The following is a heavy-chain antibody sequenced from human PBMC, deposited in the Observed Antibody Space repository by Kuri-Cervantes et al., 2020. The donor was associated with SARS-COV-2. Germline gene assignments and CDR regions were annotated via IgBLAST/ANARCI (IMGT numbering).Heavy chain of an antibody. D-gene: IGHD1-26*01. Sequence: GGSLRLSCAASGFTFDDYAMHWVRQAPGKGLEWVSLISWDGGSTYYADSVKGRFTISRDNSKNSLYLQMNSLRAEDTAVYYCARDRRVGWADYWGQGTLVTVSS. J-gene: IGHJ4*02. CDR1: GFTFDDYA. CDR3: ARDRRVGWADY. V-gene: IGHV3-43D*04. CDR2: ISWDGGST.